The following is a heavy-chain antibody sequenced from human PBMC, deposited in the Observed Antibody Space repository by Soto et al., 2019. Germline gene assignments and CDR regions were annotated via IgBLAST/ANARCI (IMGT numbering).Heavy chain of an antibody. CDR2: XXGXXEXS. Sequence: GGSLRLSCVASGFTFSGYGISWVRQAPGKGLEGGSAXXGXXEXSXXXDXXXGRFSISRDNSKNTLFLQMTSLRAEDTALYYCAKDNSGYYSDAFDVWGHGTMVTVSS. J-gene: IGHJ3*01. CDR1: GFTFSGYG. D-gene: IGHD3-22*01. V-gene: IGHV3-23*01. CDR3: AKDNSGYYSDAFDV.